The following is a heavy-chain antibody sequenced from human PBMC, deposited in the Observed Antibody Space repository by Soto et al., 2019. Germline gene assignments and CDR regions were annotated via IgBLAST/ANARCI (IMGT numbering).Heavy chain of an antibody. CDR3: ARRNDPVGY. CDR1: GGSISSSSYY. CDR2: IYYSGST. D-gene: IGHD1-1*01. Sequence: PSETLSLTCTVSGGSISSSSYYWGWIRQPPGKGLEWIGSIYYSGSTNYNPSLKSRVTISVDTSKNQFSLKLSSVTAADTAVYYCARRNDPVGYWGQGTLVTVSS. J-gene: IGHJ4*02. V-gene: IGHV4-39*07.